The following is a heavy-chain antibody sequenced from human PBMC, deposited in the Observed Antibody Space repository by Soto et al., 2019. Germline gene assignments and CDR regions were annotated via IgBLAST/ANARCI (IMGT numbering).Heavy chain of an antibody. V-gene: IGHV3-48*02. CDR3: ARTDYGDYESLDY. J-gene: IGHJ4*02. D-gene: IGHD4-17*01. Sequence: GGSLRLSCAASGFTFSSYRMSWVRQAPGKGLEWVSYINNGSSTIYYVDSVKGRFTISRDNAKNSLYLQMNSLRDEDTAVYYCARTDYGDYESLDYWGQGTLVTVSS. CDR2: INNGSSTI. CDR1: GFTFSSYR.